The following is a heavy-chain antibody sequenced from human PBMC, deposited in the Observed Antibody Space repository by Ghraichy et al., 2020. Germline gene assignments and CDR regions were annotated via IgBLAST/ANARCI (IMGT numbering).Heavy chain of an antibody. CDR1: GFTFSNAW. J-gene: IGHJ4*02. CDR2: IKSKTDGGTT. D-gene: IGHD3-10*01. V-gene: IGHV3-15*01. CDR3: TTTYYGSGSVY. Sequence: GGSLRLSCAASGFTFSNAWMSWVRQAPGKGLEWVGRIKSKTDGGTTDYAAPVKGRFTNSRDDSKNTLYLQMNSLKTEDTAVYYCTTTYYGSGSVYWGQGTLVTVSS.